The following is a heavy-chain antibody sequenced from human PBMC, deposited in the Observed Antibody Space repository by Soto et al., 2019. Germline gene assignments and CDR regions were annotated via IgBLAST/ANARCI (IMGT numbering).Heavy chain of an antibody. J-gene: IGHJ4*02. D-gene: IGHD6-19*01. Sequence: EVQLVESGGGLVKPGGSLRLSCAASGFTFSNVWMNWVRQAPGKGLEWVGRIKSKTDGGTTDYAAPVKGRFTISRDDSNNTLYLQVNSLKSEDTAVYYCTPLALKYSSGWYEFSDWGQGTLVTVSS. V-gene: IGHV3-15*07. CDR1: GFTFSNVW. CDR2: IKSKTDGGTT. CDR3: TPLALKYSSGWYEFSD.